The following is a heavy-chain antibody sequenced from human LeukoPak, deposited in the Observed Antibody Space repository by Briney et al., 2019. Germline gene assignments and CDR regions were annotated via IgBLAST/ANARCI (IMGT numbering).Heavy chain of an antibody. J-gene: IGHJ4*02. D-gene: IGHD5-12*01. CDR2: ISTSGSP. Sequence: SETLSLTCTVSGGSISTYYWNWIRQPAGKGLEWIGRISTSGSPDYNPSLKSRVTVSLNTSKRQFSLKLSSVTAADTAVYYCARVVYSGYFDYWGQGTLVTVSS. V-gene: IGHV4-4*07. CDR3: ARVVYSGYFDY. CDR1: GGSISTYY.